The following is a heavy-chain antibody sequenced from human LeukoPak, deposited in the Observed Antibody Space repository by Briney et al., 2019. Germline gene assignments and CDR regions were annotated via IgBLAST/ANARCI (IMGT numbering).Heavy chain of an antibody. D-gene: IGHD6-6*01. CDR1: GGSISSYY. V-gene: IGHV4-59*01. CDR3: ARVRVSPYYYGMDV. J-gene: IGHJ6*02. Sequence: SETLSLTCTVSGGSISSYYWSWIRQPPGKGLEWIGYIYYSGSTNYNPSLKSRVTISVDTSKNQFSLKLSSVTAADTAVYYCARVRVSPYYYGMDVWGQGTTVTVSS. CDR2: IYYSGST.